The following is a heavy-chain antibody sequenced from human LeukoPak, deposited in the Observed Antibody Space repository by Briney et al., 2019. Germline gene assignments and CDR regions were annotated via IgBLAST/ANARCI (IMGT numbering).Heavy chain of an antibody. D-gene: IGHD1-20*01. CDR1: GFTFDDYG. CDR3: ARVKLTGIQDWFDP. Sequence: GGPLRLSCAASGFTFDDYGMSWVRHVTGKGLEWVSDINWNGGSTGYADSVRGRFTISRDNAKNSLYLQMNSLTAEDTALYFCARVKLTGIQDWFDPWGQGTLVTVSS. V-gene: IGHV3-20*04. J-gene: IGHJ5*02. CDR2: INWNGGST.